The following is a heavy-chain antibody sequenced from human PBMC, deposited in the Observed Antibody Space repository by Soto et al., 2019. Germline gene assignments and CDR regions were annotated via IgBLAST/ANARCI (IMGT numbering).Heavy chain of an antibody. D-gene: IGHD2-15*01. CDR1: GGSISSGGYY. CDR2: IYYSGST. CDR3: AREGYCSGGSCYPI. V-gene: IGHV4-31*03. J-gene: IGHJ3*02. Sequence: SETLSLTCTVSGGSISSGGYYWSWIRQHPGKGLEWIGYIYYSGSTYYNPSLKSRVTISVDTSKNQFSLKLSSVTAADTAVYYCAREGYCSGGSCYPIWGQGTMVTVSS.